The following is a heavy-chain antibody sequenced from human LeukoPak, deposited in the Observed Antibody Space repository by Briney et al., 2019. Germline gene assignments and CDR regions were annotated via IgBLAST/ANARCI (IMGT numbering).Heavy chain of an antibody. CDR1: GGSISSSSDY. Sequence: SETLSLTCTVSGGSISSSSDYWGWIRQAPGKGLEWIGSIYYHENTYYNSSLKSRVTISVDKSKNQFSLRLSSVTAADTAVYFCARDKYYFNISGPQTQGRDNWFDPWGQGTLVTVSS. D-gene: IGHD3-22*01. CDR2: IYYHENT. CDR3: ARDKYYFNISGPQTQGRDNWFDP. J-gene: IGHJ5*02. V-gene: IGHV4-39*07.